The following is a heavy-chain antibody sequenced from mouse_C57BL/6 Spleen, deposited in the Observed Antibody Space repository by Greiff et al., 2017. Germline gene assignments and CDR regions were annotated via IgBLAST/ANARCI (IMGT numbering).Heavy chain of an antibody. CDR1: GYTFTDYY. V-gene: IGHV1-76*01. CDR3: AITGSNFDY. J-gene: IGHJ2*01. Sequence: VQLQQSGAELVRPGASVKLSCKASGYTFTDYYINWVKQRPGQGLEWIARIYPGSGNTYYNEKFKGKATLTAEKSSSTAYMQLSSLTSEDSAVXFCAITGSNFDYWGQGTTLTVSS. CDR2: IYPGSGNT. D-gene: IGHD4-1*01.